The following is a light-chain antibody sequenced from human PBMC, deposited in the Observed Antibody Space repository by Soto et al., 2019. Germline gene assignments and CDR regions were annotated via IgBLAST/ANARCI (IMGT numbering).Light chain of an antibody. CDR1: RSDVGDYKY. J-gene: IGLJ1*01. Sequence: QSVLTQPPSASGSPGQSVTISCTGSRSDVGDYKYVSWYQQYPGKATKLIIYEVNRRPSGVPDHFSGSKSDNAASLTVSGLQAEDEADYYCCSYAGSSYVFGSGTKVTVL. CDR2: EVN. V-gene: IGLV2-8*01. CDR3: CSYAGSSYV.